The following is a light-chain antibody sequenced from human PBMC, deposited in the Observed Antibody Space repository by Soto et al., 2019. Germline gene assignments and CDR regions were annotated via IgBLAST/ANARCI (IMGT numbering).Light chain of an antibody. CDR3: QQYGSTPLT. V-gene: IGKV3-20*01. Sequence: EIVLTQSPGTLSLSPGERATLSCRASQSVTSSLAWYQQKPGQAPRLLIYGASSRATGIPDRFSGSGSGTDFTLSITRLEPEDFAVYYCQQYGSTPLTFGGGTKVDIK. CDR2: GAS. CDR1: QSVTSS. J-gene: IGKJ4*01.